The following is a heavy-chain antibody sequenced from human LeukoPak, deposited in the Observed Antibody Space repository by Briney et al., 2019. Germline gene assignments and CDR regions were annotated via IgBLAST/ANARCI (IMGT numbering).Heavy chain of an antibody. J-gene: IGHJ4*02. V-gene: IGHV1-46*01. CDR3: ARERVYTTVVTAYDY. CDR2: INPSGGST. D-gene: IGHD4-23*01. CDR1: GYSFTSYY. Sequence: GASGKVSCKASGYSFTSYYMHWVRQAPGQGLEWMGIINPSGGSTSYAQKFQGRVTVTRDMSTSTVYMELSSLRSEDTAVYYCARERVYTTVVTAYDYWGQGTLVTVSS.